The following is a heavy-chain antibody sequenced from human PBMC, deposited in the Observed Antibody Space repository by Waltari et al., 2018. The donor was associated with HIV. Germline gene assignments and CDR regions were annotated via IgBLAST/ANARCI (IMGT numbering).Heavy chain of an antibody. CDR3: ARVTTVTGDSYFYYGMDV. CDR2: INPNSGGT. J-gene: IGHJ6*02. V-gene: IGHV1-2*06. Sequence: QVQLVQSGAEVRKPGASVKVSCKASGYTFTGYYLHWVRQAPGQGLEWMARINPNSGGTNYAQKFQARVTMTRDTSIGAAYMELSSLRPNDTAVYYCARVTTVTGDSYFYYGMDVWGQGTTVTVSS. CDR1: GYTFTGYY. D-gene: IGHD4-17*01.